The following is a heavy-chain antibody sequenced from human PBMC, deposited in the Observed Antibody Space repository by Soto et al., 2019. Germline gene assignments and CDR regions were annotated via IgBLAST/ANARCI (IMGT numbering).Heavy chain of an antibody. CDR3: ARGGGRIAAAGNSRVGDY. Sequence: QVQLVQSGAEVKKPGASVKVSCKASGYTFTSYGISWVRQAPGQGLEWMGWISAYNGNTNHAHKLQGRVTMTTDTSMRTAYMGLRTLRSVALAMYYCARGGGRIAAAGNSRVGDYWGQGTLVTVSS. D-gene: IGHD6-13*01. J-gene: IGHJ4*02. CDR1: GYTFTSYG. V-gene: IGHV1-18*03. CDR2: ISAYNGNT.